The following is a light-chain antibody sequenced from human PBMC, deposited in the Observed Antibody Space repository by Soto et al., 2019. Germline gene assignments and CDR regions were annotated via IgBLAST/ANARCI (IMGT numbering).Light chain of an antibody. V-gene: IGKV3-20*01. J-gene: IGKJ4*01. CDR2: GAS. CDR3: QQYGSSPLT. Sequence: EIVLTQSPGTLSLSPGERATLSCRASESVSDSYLAWYQQRSGQAPRLVIYGASSRASAVPDRFSGSGSGADFTLTISRLEPEDFAVYYCQQYGSSPLTFGGGTKVEIK. CDR1: ESVSDSY.